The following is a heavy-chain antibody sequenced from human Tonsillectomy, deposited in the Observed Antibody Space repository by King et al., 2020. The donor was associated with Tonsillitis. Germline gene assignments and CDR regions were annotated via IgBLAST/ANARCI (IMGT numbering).Heavy chain of an antibody. Sequence: VQLVESGGGVVQPGRSLKLSCAASGFTFGSYGMHWVRQAPGKGLEWVAVISDDGSKKYYIDSVKGRFTISRDNSKNTLYLQMTSLRAEDTAVYYCAKDPGFWSGYWPWFGMDVWGQGTTVTVSS. V-gene: IGHV3-30*18. CDR2: ISDDGSKK. D-gene: IGHD3-3*01. CDR1: GFTFGSYG. CDR3: AKDPGFWSGYWPWFGMDV. J-gene: IGHJ6*02.